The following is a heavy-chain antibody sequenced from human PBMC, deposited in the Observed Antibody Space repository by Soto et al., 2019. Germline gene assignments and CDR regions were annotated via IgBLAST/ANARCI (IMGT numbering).Heavy chain of an antibody. CDR2: IIPIFGTA. V-gene: IGHV1-69*01. J-gene: IGHJ4*02. Sequence: QVQLVQSEAEVKKPGSSVKVSCKASGGTFSSYAISWVRQAPGQGLEWMGGIIPIFGTANYAQKFQGRVTITADESTSTAYMELSSLRSEDTAVYYCARVAYCGGDCYLNFDYWGQGTLVTVSS. CDR3: ARVAYCGGDCYLNFDY. D-gene: IGHD2-21*02. CDR1: GGTFSSYA.